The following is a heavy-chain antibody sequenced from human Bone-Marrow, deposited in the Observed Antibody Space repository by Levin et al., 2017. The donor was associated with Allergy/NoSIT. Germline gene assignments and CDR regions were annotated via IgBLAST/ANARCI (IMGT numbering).Heavy chain of an antibody. V-gene: IGHV3-33*01. CDR3: ARDPSGTTRSLYFDY. Sequence: LPGGSLRLSCAASGFTFSTYGMHWVRQAPGKGLEWVAVIWYDGSKKKYADSVKGRFTISRDNSKNTLYLQMSSLRAEDTAVYYCARDPSGTTRSLYFDYWGQGTLVTVSS. CDR1: GFTFSTYG. J-gene: IGHJ4*02. CDR2: IWYDGSKK. D-gene: IGHD1-1*01.